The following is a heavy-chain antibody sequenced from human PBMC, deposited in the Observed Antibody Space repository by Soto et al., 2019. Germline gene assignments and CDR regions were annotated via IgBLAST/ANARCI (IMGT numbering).Heavy chain of an antibody. CDR1: GFTCSSYS. D-gene: IGHD6-19*01. CDR2: ISYNGGST. J-gene: IGHJ4*02. V-gene: IGHV3-64*01. CDR3: ARVGSGSGLDY. Sequence: EVQLVESGGGLVQPGGSLRLSCAASGFTCSSYSMHWVRQAPGKGLEFVSAISYNGGSTYYANSVKGRFTISRDDSKNTLSIQMGSLRAEDMAVYYCARVGSGSGLDYWGQGTLVTVSS.